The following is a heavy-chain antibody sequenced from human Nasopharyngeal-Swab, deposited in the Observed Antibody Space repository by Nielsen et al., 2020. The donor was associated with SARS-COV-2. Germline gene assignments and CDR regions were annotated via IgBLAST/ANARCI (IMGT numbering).Heavy chain of an antibody. J-gene: IGHJ4*02. CDR2: IRRQGNTYAT. V-gene: IGHV3-73*01. CDR1: GFTFSDSA. D-gene: IGHD2-15*01. Sequence: GGSLRLSCTASGFTFSDSAIHWVRQASGKGLEWVGRIRRQGNTYATAYAASVKGRFTISRDDSKNTAYLQMNSLITEDTAVYYCTRCGGSCYTGKDYWGQGTLVTVSS. CDR3: TRCGGSCYTGKDY.